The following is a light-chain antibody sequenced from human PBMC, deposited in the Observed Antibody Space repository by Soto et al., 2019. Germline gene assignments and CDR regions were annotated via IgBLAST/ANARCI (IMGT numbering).Light chain of an antibody. Sequence: EIVMTQSPATLSVSPGERATLSCRASQRVRSNLASYQQKPGQAPRLLLYGASTRATGIPGRFSVSGSGTEFTLTITSLQSEDFAVYYCQQHNYWPSFGQGTKLEIK. CDR2: GAS. V-gene: IGKV3-15*01. CDR3: QQHNYWPS. CDR1: QRVRSN. J-gene: IGKJ2*01.